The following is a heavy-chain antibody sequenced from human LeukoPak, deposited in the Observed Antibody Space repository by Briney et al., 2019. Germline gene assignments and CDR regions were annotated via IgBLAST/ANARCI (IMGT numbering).Heavy chain of an antibody. CDR1: GFTFSTYG. D-gene: IGHD3-10*01. CDR2: ISGSGDST. J-gene: IGHJ4*02. CDR3: AKWQYYGSGDDY. Sequence: GGSLRLSCAGSGFTFSTYGMSWVRQAPNKGMEWLSTISGSGDSTYYADSVKGRFTISRDNSKNTLFLQMNTLRAEDTAIYYCAKWQYYGSGDDYWGQGTLVTVSS. V-gene: IGHV3-23*01.